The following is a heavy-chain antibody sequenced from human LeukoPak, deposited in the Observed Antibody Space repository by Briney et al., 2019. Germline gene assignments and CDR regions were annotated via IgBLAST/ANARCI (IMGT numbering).Heavy chain of an antibody. D-gene: IGHD6-19*01. CDR1: GFTFTIYG. CDR3: ASTKYSSGHPVYYYYYYYMDV. V-gene: IGHV1-8*02. CDR2: MNPNSGNT. Sequence: ASVKVSCKASGFTFTIYGFSWVRQATGQGLEWMGWMNPNSGNTGYAQKFQGRVTMTRNTSISTAYMELSSLRSEDTAVYYCASTKYSSGHPVYYYYYYYMDVWGKGTTVTVSS. J-gene: IGHJ6*03.